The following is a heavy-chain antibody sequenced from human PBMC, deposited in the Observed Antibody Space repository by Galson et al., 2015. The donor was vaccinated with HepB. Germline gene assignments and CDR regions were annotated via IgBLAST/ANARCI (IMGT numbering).Heavy chain of an antibody. CDR3: ARFGSSNSADYFQH. CDR2: IYPGDSNT. CDR1: GYSLTNYY. Sequence: QSGAEVKKPGESLKISCKGSGYSLTNYYIAWVRQMPGKGLEWMGIIYPGDSNTRYSPSFQGQVTISADKSISTAYLQWGGLKASDTAMYYCARFGSSNSADYFQHWGQGTLVTVSS. D-gene: IGHD4-11*01. J-gene: IGHJ1*01. V-gene: IGHV5-51*01.